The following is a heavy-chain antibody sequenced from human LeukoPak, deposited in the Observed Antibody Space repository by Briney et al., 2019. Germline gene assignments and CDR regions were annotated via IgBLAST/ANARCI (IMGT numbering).Heavy chain of an antibody. D-gene: IGHD5-18*01. Sequence: GGSLRLSCAASGFTVSSNYMSWVRQAPGKGLEWVSVLYSGGRTYYADSVKGRFTISRDNSKNTLYLQMNSLRAEDTAVYYCARRASTERGHSYGLDYWGQGTLVTVSS. V-gene: IGHV3-53*01. J-gene: IGHJ4*02. CDR2: LYSGGRT. CDR1: GFTVSSNY. CDR3: ARRASTERGHSYGLDY.